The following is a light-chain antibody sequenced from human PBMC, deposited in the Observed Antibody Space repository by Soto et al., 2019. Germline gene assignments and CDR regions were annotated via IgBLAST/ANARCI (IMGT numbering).Light chain of an antibody. Sequence: DIQMTQSPSSLSASVGDRVTITCRASQSISNYFYWYQQKPGKAPKLLIYAASSKQSGVPSRFSGSGSETDFTLTIGRLQPEDSATYSCQQGISPLRKFGQGTKVEV. CDR1: QSISNY. CDR2: AAS. J-gene: IGKJ1*01. V-gene: IGKV1-39*01. CDR3: QQGISPLRK.